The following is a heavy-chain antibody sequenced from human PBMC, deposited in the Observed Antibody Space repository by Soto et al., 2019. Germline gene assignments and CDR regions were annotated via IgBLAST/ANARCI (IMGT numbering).Heavy chain of an antibody. CDR3: EKGGQDRDMAGY. CDR2: ISYDGSNK. D-gene: IGHD3-9*01. CDR1: GFTFSSYG. Sequence: GGSLRLSCAASGFTFSSYGMHWVRQAPGKGLEWVAVISYDGSNKYYADSVKGRFTISRDNSKNTLYLQMNSLRAEDTAVYYCEKGGQDRDMAGYWGQGTLVTVSS. V-gene: IGHV3-30*18. J-gene: IGHJ4*02.